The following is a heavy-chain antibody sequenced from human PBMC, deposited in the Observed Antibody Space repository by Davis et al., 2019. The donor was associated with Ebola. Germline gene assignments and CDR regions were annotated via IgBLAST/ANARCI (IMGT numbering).Heavy chain of an antibody. V-gene: IGHV3-33*01. Sequence: SLKISCAASGFTFSSYGMHWVRQAPGKELEWVAVIWYDGSRKYYGDSVKGRFTISRDNSNNLLYLQMNSLRAEDTAVYYCAIPDCSGANCYSVYIKNWGQGTLVTVSS. J-gene: IGHJ4*02. CDR2: IWYDGSRK. CDR3: AIPDCSGANCYSVYIKN. CDR1: GFTFSSYG. D-gene: IGHD2-15*01.